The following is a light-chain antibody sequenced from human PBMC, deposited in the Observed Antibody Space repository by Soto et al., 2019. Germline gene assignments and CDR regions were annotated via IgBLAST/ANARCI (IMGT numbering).Light chain of an antibody. J-gene: IGLJ3*02. Sequence: QSVLTRPASVSGSPGQSFTIACTGTSSDVGAYHSVSWYQQHPGKAPKLIIFDVSNRPSGVSNRFSGSKSGNTASLTISGLQAEDEADYYCSSFTDTGTVMFGGGTQLTVL. CDR3: SSFTDTGTVM. CDR1: SSDVGAYHS. CDR2: DVS. V-gene: IGLV2-14*03.